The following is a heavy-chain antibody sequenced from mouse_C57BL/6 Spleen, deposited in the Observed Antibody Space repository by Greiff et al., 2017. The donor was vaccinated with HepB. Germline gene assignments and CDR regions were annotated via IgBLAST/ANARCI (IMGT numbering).Heavy chain of an antibody. J-gene: IGHJ2*01. CDR3: AREVITTVVAPFDY. CDR1: GYTFTSYW. V-gene: IGHV1-7*01. D-gene: IGHD1-1*01. Sequence: VHLVESGAELAKPGASVKLSCKASGYTFTSYWMHWVKQRPGQGLEWIGYINPSSGYTKYNPKFKDKATLTADKSSSTAYMQLSSLTYEDSAVYYCAREVITTVVAPFDYWGQGTTLTVSS. CDR2: INPSSGYT.